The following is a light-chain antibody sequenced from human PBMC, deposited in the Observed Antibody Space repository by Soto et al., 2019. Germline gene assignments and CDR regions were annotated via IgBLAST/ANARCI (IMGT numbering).Light chain of an antibody. CDR2: GAS. J-gene: IGKJ2*01. CDR1: QSISSSY. Sequence: EIVLTQSPGTLSLSPGDRATLSCRASQSISSSYLAWYQQKPGQAPRLLIYGASSRATGIPDRFSGSGSGTDFTLTISRLEPEDFAVYYCQQYGSSLMYTFGQGTKLETK. CDR3: QQYGSSLMYT. V-gene: IGKV3-20*01.